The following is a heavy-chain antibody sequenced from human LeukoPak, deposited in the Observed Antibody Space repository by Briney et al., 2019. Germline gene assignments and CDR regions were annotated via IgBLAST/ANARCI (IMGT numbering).Heavy chain of an antibody. CDR2: FDPEDGET. J-gene: IGHJ4*02. V-gene: IGHV1-24*01. D-gene: IGHD4-17*01. CDR3: ATYDYGDYTFDY. CDR1: GYTLTELS. Sequence: ASVKVSCKVSGYTLTELSMHWVRQAPGKGLEWMGGFDPEDGETIYAQKFQGRVTMTEDTSTDTAYMELSSLRSDDTAVYYCATYDYGDYTFDYWGQGTLVTVSS.